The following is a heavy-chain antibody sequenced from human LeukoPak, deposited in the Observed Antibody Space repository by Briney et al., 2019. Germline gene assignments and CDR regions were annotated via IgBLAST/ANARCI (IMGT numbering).Heavy chain of an antibody. CDR2: INHSGST. CDR3: ARHERSSLSYGARSGGLDY. D-gene: IGHD1-26*01. V-gene: IGHV4-34*01. CDR1: GGSFSGYN. Sequence: PSETLSLTCAVYGGSFSGYNWSWIRQPPGKGLEWIGEINHSGSTNYNPSLKSRVTISVDTSKNQFSLKLSSVTAADTAVYYCARHERSSLSYGARSGGLDYWGQGTLVTVSS. J-gene: IGHJ4*02.